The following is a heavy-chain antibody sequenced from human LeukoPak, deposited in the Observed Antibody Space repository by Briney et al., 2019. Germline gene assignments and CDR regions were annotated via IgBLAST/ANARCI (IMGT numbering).Heavy chain of an antibody. CDR3: AAPPSDF. Sequence: GGSLRLSCATSGFNFNSKWMTWVRQAPGKGLEWVANINQDGSEKYHGDSVKGRFTISRDNAKSSVFVEMNSLRAEDTAVYYCAAPPSDFWGQGTLVAVSS. CDR2: INQDGSEK. CDR1: GFNFNSKW. J-gene: IGHJ4*02. V-gene: IGHV3-7*01.